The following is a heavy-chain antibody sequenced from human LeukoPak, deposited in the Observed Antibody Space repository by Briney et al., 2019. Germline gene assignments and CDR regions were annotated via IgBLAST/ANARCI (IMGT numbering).Heavy chain of an antibody. CDR3: ARDFHSYDGSENHFEDTFDI. Sequence: GASVKVSCKASGHSFDRYGISWVRQAPGHGVEWLGWIGAFNGNTNYAQNLQGRVTMTADTSTTTAYMELRSLSSDDTAVYYCARDFHSYDGSENHFEDTFDIWGQGTMVTVSS. D-gene: IGHD3-22*01. CDR1: GHSFDRYG. J-gene: IGHJ3*02. CDR2: IGAFNGNT. V-gene: IGHV1-18*01.